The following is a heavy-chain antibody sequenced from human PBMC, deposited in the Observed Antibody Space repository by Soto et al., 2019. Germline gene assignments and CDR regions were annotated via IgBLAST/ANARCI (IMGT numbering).Heavy chain of an antibody. J-gene: IGHJ4*02. CDR3: ARNYYDSSGPLGFDY. V-gene: IGHV3-30-3*01. CDR2: ISYDGSNK. D-gene: IGHD3-22*01. Sequence: VQLLESGGGLVQPGGSLRLSCAASGFTFSSYAMHWVRQAPGKGLEWVAVISYDGSNKYYADSVKGRFTISRDNSKNTLYLQMNSLRAEDTAVYYCARNYYDSSGPLGFDYWGQGTLVTVSS. CDR1: GFTFSSYA.